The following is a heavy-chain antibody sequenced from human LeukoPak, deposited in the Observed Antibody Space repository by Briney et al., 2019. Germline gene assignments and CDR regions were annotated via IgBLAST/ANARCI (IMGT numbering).Heavy chain of an antibody. J-gene: IGHJ6*03. CDR3: ARAMVGASAYYYMDV. CDR1: GFTFSSYS. V-gene: IGHV3-21*01. CDR2: ISSSSSYI. D-gene: IGHD1-26*01. Sequence: GGSLRLSCAASGFTFSSYSMNWVRQAPGKGLEWVSSISSSSSYIYYADSVKGRFTISRDNAKNSLYLQMNSLRVEDTAVYYCARAMVGASAYYYMDVWGKGTTVTVSS.